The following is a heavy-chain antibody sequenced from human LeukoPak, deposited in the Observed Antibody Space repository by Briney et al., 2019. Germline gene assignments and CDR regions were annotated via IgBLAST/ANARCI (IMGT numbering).Heavy chain of an antibody. V-gene: IGHV4-61*08. CDR3: ARAQCYDFWSGYSEYYYYYGMDV. Sequence: PSETLSLTCTVSGGSISSGGYSWSWIRQPPGKGLEWIGYIYYSGSTNYNPSLKSRVTISVDTSKNQFSLKLSSVTAADTAVYYCARAQCYDFWSGYSEYYYYYGMDVWGQGTTVTVSS. CDR2: IYYSGST. CDR1: GGSISSGGYS. D-gene: IGHD3-3*01. J-gene: IGHJ6*02.